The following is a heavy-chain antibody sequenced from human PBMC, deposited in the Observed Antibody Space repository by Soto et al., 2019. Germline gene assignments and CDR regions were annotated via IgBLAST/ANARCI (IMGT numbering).Heavy chain of an antibody. CDR2: IDPSDSYT. D-gene: IGHD6-19*01. V-gene: IGHV5-10-1*01. CDR1: GYSFTSYW. Sequence: HGESLKISCKGSGYSFTSYWISSVRQMPGKGLEWMGRIDPSDSYTNYSPSFQGHVTISADKSISTAYLQWSSLKASDAAMYYCARHGSAVAGTLGYWGQGTLVTVSS. CDR3: ARHGSAVAGTLGY. J-gene: IGHJ4*02.